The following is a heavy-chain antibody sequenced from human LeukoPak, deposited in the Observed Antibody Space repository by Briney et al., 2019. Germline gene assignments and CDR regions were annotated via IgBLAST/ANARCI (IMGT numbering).Heavy chain of an antibody. CDR1: GYTFTTYY. CDR3: ARIRDGCNDAYDI. J-gene: IGHJ3*02. CDR2: INPGGDNT. V-gene: IGHV1-46*01. Sequence: ASVKVSCKASGYTFTTYYMHWVRQAPGQGLEWMGIINPGGDNTDYAQNFQGRVTMTRDTSTSTVYMGLSSLRSEDTAVYYCARIRDGCNDAYDIWGQGTMVTVSS. D-gene: IGHD5-24*01.